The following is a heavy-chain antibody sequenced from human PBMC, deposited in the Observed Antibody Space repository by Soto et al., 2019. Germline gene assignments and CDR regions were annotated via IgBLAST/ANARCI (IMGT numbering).Heavy chain of an antibody. CDR3: ARGGEGVYDHPIYYFDY. Sequence: ASVKVSCNASGYTFTGYYMHWVRQAPGQGLEWMGWINPNSGGTNYAQKFQGWVTMTRDTSISTAYMELSRLRSDDTAVYYCARGGEGVYDHPIYYFDYWGQGTLVTVSS. J-gene: IGHJ4*02. V-gene: IGHV1-2*04. CDR2: INPNSGGT. CDR1: GYTFTGYY. D-gene: IGHD3-10*01.